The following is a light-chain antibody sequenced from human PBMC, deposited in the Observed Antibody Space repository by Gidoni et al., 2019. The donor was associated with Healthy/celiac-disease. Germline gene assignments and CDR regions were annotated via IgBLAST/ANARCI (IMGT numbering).Light chain of an antibody. Sequence: DIQMTQSPSSLSASVGDRVTITCRASQSISSYLNWYQQKPGKAPKLLIYAASSLQSGVPSRFSGSGSGTDFTLTIRSLQPEDFATYYCQQSYSTPRTFXQXTKLEIK. V-gene: IGKV1-39*01. J-gene: IGKJ2*01. CDR2: AAS. CDR3: QQSYSTPRT. CDR1: QSISSY.